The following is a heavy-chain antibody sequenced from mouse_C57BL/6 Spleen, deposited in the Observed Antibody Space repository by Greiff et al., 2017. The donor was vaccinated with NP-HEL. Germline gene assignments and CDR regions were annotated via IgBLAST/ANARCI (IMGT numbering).Heavy chain of an antibody. V-gene: IGHV1-52*01. J-gene: IGHJ1*03. CDR1: GYTFTSYW. Sequence: VKLQQPGAELVRPGSSVKLSCKASGYTFTSYWMHWVKQRPIQGLEWIGNIDPSDSETHYNQKFKDKATLTVDKSSSTAYMQLSSLTSEDSAVYYCARNYYGSRGGYFDVWGTGTTVTVSS. CDR3: ARNYYGSRGGYFDV. D-gene: IGHD1-1*01. CDR2: IDPSDSET.